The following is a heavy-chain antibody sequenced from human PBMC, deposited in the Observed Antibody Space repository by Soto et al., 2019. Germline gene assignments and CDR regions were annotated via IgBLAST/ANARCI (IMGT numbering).Heavy chain of an antibody. D-gene: IGHD1-26*01. J-gene: IGHJ4*02. CDR1: GYTFTVYY. CDR3: ASSHSLVGATEAPFDY. CDR2: INPNSGGT. Sequence: WASVKVSCKASGYTFTVYYMHWVRQAPGQGLEWMGWINPNSGGTNYAQKFQGRVTMTRDTSISTAYMELSRLRSDDTAVYYCASSHSLVGATEAPFDYWGQGTLVTVSS. V-gene: IGHV1-2*02.